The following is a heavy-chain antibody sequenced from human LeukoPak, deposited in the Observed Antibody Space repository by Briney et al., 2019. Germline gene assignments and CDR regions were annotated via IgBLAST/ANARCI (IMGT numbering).Heavy chain of an antibody. V-gene: IGHV4-39*07. CDR3: ARARDSSSWYRVNWFDP. CDR2: IYYSGST. D-gene: IGHD6-13*01. CDR1: GGSISSSSYY. Sequence: SETLSLTCTVSGGSISSSSYYWGWIRQPPGKGLEWIGSIYYSGSTYYNPSLKSRVTISVDTSKNQFSLKLSSVTAADTAVYYCARARDSSSWYRVNWFDPWGQGTLVTVSS. J-gene: IGHJ5*02.